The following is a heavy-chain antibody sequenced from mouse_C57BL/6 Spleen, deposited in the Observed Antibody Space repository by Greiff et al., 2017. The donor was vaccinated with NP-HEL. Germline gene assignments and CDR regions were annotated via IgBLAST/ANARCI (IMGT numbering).Heavy chain of an antibody. CDR1: GYSITSGYY. CDR2: ISYDGSN. V-gene: IGHV3-6*01. Sequence: EVKLQESGPGLVKPSQSLSLTCSVSGYSITSGYYWNWIRQFPANKLEWMGYISYDGSNNYNPSLKNRISITSDTSENQFFLKLKSVTTEDTATYYCARDLLLRYFDVWGTGTTVTVSS. J-gene: IGHJ1*03. CDR3: ARDLLLRYFDV. D-gene: IGHD1-1*01.